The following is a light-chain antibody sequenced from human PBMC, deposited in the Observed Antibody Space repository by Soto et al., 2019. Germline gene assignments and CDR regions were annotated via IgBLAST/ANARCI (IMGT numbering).Light chain of an antibody. J-gene: IGKJ1*01. CDR1: QSIGDN. V-gene: IGKV3D-15*01. CDR2: DAS. CDR3: QQCNSWPRT. Sequence: EIVMTQSPATLSVSPGESATLSCRASQSIGDNLAWYQQKPGLAPRLVIYDASSRATGIPDRFSASGSGTDFTLTISRLEPEDFAVYYCQQCNSWPRTFGQGTKVDI.